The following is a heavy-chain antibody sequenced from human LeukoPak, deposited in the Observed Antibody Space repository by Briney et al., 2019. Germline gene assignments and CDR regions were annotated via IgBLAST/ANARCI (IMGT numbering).Heavy chain of an antibody. V-gene: IGHV5-51*01. Sequence: GESLKISCKGSGYSFSSYWIGWVRQMPGKGLEWMGIIYPGDSDTRYSPSFQGQVTISVDKSITTAYLQWSSLKASDTAMYYCARHPSFCSGGSCYRPFDPWGQGTLVTVSS. J-gene: IGHJ5*02. CDR1: GYSFSSYW. D-gene: IGHD2-15*01. CDR2: IYPGDSDT. CDR3: ARHPSFCSGGSCYRPFDP.